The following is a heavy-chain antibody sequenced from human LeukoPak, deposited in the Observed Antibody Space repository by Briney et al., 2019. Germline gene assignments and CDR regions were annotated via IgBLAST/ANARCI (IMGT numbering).Heavy chain of an antibody. CDR1: GGSISSDY. J-gene: IGHJ5*02. D-gene: IGHD5-12*01. Sequence: SETLSLTCTASGGSISSDYWSWIRQPPGKGLEWIGYVHYRGSTNYNPSLKSRVTISVDTSKNQFSLKLSSVTAADTAVYYCAKSKATMNWFDPWGQGTLVTVSS. CDR3: AKSKATMNWFDP. CDR2: VHYRGST. V-gene: IGHV4-59*01.